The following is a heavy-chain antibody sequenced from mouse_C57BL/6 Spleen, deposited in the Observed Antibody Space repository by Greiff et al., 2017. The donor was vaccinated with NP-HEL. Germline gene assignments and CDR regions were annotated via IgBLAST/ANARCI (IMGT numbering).Heavy chain of an antibody. V-gene: IGHV1-15*01. Sequence: VQLQESGAELVRPGASVTLSCKASGYTFTDYEMHWVKQTPVHGLEWIGAIDPETGGTAYNQKFKGKAILTADKSSSTAYMELRSLTSEDSAVYYCTRDGSRYWYFDVWGTGTTVTVSS. J-gene: IGHJ1*03. CDR1: GYTFTDYE. CDR3: TRDGSRYWYFDV. CDR2: IDPETGGT. D-gene: IGHD1-1*01.